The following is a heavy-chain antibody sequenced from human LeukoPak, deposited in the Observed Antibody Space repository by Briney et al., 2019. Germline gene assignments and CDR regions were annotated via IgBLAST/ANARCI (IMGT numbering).Heavy chain of an antibody. Sequence: SGGSLRLSCAASGFTFSDYYMTWIRQAPGKGLEWVPHISTSGSNMFSADSVKGRFTISRDNAKNSLYLQMNSLRAEDTAIYYCARVPPEDRTWFDPWGQGALVTVSS. CDR1: GFTFSDYY. J-gene: IGHJ5*02. V-gene: IGHV3-11*04. D-gene: IGHD1-14*01. CDR3: ARVPPEDRTWFDP. CDR2: ISTSGSNM.